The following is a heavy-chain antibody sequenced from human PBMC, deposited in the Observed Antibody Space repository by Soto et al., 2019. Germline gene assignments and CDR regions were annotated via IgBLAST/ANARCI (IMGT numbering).Heavy chain of an antibody. CDR1: GGSITSSY. CDR3: ARGEDEFFYYGLDV. CDR2: IYDTGISGYTPST. Sequence: LSLTCTVSGGSITSSYWSWIRRPPGKGLEWIAYIYDTGISGYTPSTSYNPSLKSRVTMPVDTSKSQFSLKLTSVTAADTAVYYRARGEDEFFYYGLDVWGQGITVTVSS. J-gene: IGHJ6*02. D-gene: IGHD3-10*01. V-gene: IGHV4-59*01.